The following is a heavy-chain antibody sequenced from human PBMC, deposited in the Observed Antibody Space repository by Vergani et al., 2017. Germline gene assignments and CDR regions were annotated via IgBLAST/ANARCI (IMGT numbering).Heavy chain of an antibody. CDR3: ASRRGACRAAYCHSYDF. D-gene: IGHD2-15*01. J-gene: IGHJ4*02. CDR2: MDYSGST. CDR1: GDSVISTDYH. V-gene: IGHV4-39*01. Sequence: QVQLQESGPGLVKPSETLPLTCTVSGDSVISTDYHWGWIRQPPGKGLEWIGSMDYSGSTSYNPSLESRIPISFETPKNQFSLRLTSVTAADTAVYYCASRRGACRAAYCHSYDFWGPGTLVGVSS.